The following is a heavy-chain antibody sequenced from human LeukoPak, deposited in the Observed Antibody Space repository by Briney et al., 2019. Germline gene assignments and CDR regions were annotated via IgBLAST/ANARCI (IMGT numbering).Heavy chain of an antibody. CDR1: GFSFHSYA. V-gene: IGHV3-23*01. CDR3: AKIIDYGALDACDI. J-gene: IGHJ3*02. Sequence: GGSLRLSCAASGFSFHSYAMTWVRQAPGEGLEWVAGISGSGVSTHYADSVEGRFTISRDNSKNTLHVQMNSLKAEDTAVYYCAKIIDYGALDACDIWGQGTMVTVSS. D-gene: IGHD4-17*01. CDR2: ISGSGVST.